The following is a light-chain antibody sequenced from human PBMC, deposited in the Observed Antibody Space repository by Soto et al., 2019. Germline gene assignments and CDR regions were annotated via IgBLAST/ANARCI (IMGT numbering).Light chain of an antibody. CDR2: WAS. J-gene: IGKJ1*01. V-gene: IGKV4-1*01. Sequence: DIVMTQYPDSLAVSLGDRATINCKSRQSLLYSSNNKNYLAWYQQKPGQPPKLLVYWASTRESGVPDRFSGSGSGTDFTLTINSLQAEEVAVYYCQQYYSIPWTFGDGTKV. CDR3: QQYYSIPWT. CDR1: QSLLYSSNNKNY.